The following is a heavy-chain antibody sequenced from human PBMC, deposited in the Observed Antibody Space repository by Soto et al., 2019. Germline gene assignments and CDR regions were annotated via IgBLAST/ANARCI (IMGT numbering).Heavy chain of an antibody. CDR3: AKDPSLWELPGGAFDI. D-gene: IGHD1-26*01. J-gene: IGHJ3*02. CDR2: ISGSGGST. Sequence: EVQLLESGGGLVQPGGSLRLSCAASGFTFSSYAMSWVRQAPGKGLEWVSAISGSGGSTYYADSVKGRFTISRDNSKNTLYLQMNSLRAEDTAVYYCAKDPSLWELPGGAFDIWGQGTMVTVSS. CDR1: GFTFSSYA. V-gene: IGHV3-23*01.